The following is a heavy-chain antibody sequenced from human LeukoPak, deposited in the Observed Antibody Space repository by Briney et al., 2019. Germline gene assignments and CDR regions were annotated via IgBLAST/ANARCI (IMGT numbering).Heavy chain of an antibody. CDR2: ISWNSGNI. CDR3: ARPAGDSNAYYYFDY. V-gene: IGHV3-9*01. Sequence: PGGSLRLSCAASGFTFDDFAMHWVRQAPGKGLEWVSGISWNSGNIGYAGSVKGRFTISRDSAKNSLYLQMNSLRDEDTALYYCARPAGDSNAYYYFDYWGQGTLVTVSS. CDR1: GFTFDDFA. D-gene: IGHD3-22*01. J-gene: IGHJ4*02.